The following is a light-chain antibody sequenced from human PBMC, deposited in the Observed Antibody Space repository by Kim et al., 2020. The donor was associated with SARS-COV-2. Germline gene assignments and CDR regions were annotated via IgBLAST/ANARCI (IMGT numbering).Light chain of an antibody. CDR3: GTWDNGLSAVV. Sequence: GQKVTISCSGSNSNIGDNYVSWYQQFPGTVPKPLIYDNNKRPSGIPDRFSGSKSGTSATLGITGLQTGDEADFYCGTWDNGLSAVVFGGGTQLTVL. CDR2: DNN. J-gene: IGLJ2*01. CDR1: NSNIGDNY. V-gene: IGLV1-51*01.